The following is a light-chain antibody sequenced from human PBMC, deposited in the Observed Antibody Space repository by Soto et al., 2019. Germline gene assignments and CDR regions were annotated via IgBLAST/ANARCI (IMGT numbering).Light chain of an antibody. CDR1: TGAVTSGHY. J-gene: IGLJ2*01. Sequence: QTVVTQEPSLTVSPGGTVTLTCGSSTGAVTSGHYPYWFQQKPGQAPRTLIYDTTNKHSWTPARFSGSLVGDKAALTLWGAQPEDEADYYCLLSYNAIRVFGGGTKVTVL. CDR2: DTT. V-gene: IGLV7-46*01. CDR3: LLSYNAIRV.